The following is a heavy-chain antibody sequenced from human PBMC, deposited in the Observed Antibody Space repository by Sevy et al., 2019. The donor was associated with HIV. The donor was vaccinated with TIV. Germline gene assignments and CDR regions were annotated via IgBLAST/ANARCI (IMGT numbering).Heavy chain of an antibody. V-gene: IGHV3-15*07. CDR3: ITDWGRYNYVYSFDY. CDR2: IKSKTDGGKT. Sequence: GGSLRLSCAASGFTFSNAWMNWVRQAPGKGLEWVGRIKSKTDGGKTDYAAPVKGRFTISRDDSKNTLYMKMNSLKTGDTDVYYCITDWGRYNYVYSFDYWGQGTLVTVSS. CDR1: GFTFSNAW. J-gene: IGHJ4*02. D-gene: IGHD5-18*01.